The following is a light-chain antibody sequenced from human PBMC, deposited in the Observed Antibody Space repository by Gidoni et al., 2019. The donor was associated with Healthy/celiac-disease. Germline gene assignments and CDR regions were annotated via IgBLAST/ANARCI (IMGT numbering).Light chain of an antibody. CDR3: QQRSNWPTLT. J-gene: IGKJ4*01. Sequence: EIVLTQSPATLSLSPGERATLSYRASQSVSSYLAWYQQKPGQAPRHLIYDASNRATGIPARFSGSGSGTDFTLNISSLEPEDFAVYYCQQRSNWPTLTFGGGTKVEIK. CDR1: QSVSSY. V-gene: IGKV3-11*01. CDR2: DAS.